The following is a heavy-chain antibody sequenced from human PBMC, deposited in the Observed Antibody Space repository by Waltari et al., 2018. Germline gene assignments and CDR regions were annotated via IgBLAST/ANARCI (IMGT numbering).Heavy chain of an antibody. J-gene: IGHJ5*02. D-gene: IGHD2-2*01. V-gene: IGHV3-21*01. CDR3: ARGSCSSASCYAGSPGWFDP. CDR1: GFTFSSYS. Sequence: EVQLVESGGGLVKPGGSLRLSCAASGFTFSSYSMNWVRQAPGKGLEWVSSISSSSSYIYYADSVKGRFTISRDNAKNSLYLQMNSLRAEDTAVYYCARGSCSSASCYAGSPGWFDPWGQGTQVTVSS. CDR2: ISSSSSYI.